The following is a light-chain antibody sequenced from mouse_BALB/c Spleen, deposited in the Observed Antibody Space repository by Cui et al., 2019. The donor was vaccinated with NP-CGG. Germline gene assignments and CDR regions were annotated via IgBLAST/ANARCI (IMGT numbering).Light chain of an antibody. CDR1: TGAVTTSNY. J-gene: IGLJ1*01. Sequence: QAVVTQESVLTTSPGETVTLTCRSSTGAVTTSNYANWVQEKPDHLFTGLIGGTNNRVPGVPARFSGSLIGDKAALIITGAQTEDEAIYFCALWYSNHWVFGGGTKLTVL. V-gene: IGLV1*01. CDR2: GTN. CDR3: ALWYSNHWV.